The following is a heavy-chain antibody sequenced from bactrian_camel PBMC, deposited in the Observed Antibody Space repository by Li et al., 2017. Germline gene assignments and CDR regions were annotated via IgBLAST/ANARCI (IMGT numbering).Heavy chain of an antibody. Sequence: HVQLVESGGGSVQAGGSLRLSCAASGSTNVMNSMGWFRQAPGKEREAVAAIYTKSGATFYADSVKGRFTISQDNAKNTVYLQMNSLKPEDTAMYYCAADPRIGYPLTVSKYRNWGQGTQVTVS. D-gene: IGHD5*01. CDR2: IYTKSGAT. V-gene: IGHV3S53*01. J-gene: IGHJ4*01. CDR3: AADPRIGYPLTVSKYRN. CDR1: GSTNVMNS.